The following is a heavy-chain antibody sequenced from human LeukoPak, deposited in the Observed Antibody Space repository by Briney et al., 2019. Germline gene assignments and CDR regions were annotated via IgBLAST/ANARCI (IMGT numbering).Heavy chain of an antibody. Sequence: ASVKVSCKASGYTFTGYYMHWERQAPGQGLEWMGWINPNSGGTNYAQKFQGRVTMTRDTSISTAYMELSRLRSDDTAVYYCARSSLRYFDWLPNFDYWGQGTLVTVSS. CDR2: INPNSGGT. D-gene: IGHD3-9*01. CDR1: GYTFTGYY. V-gene: IGHV1-2*02. CDR3: ARSSLRYFDWLPNFDY. J-gene: IGHJ4*02.